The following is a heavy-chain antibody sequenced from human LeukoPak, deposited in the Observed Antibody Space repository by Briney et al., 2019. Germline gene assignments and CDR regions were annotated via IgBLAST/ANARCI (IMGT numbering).Heavy chain of an antibody. CDR2: IFYSGST. CDR3: ARGAWFLEWLLYPQSDYYYYYMDV. V-gene: IGHV4-39*07. CDR1: GGSISTSSYY. Sequence: SETLSLTCTVSGGSISTSSYYWGWVRQPPGKGLEWIGNIFYSGSTYYSPSLKSRVTISLDTSRNQFSLKLNSVTAADTAVYYCARGAWFLEWLLYPQSDYYYYYMDVWGKGTTVTISS. D-gene: IGHD3-3*01. J-gene: IGHJ6*03.